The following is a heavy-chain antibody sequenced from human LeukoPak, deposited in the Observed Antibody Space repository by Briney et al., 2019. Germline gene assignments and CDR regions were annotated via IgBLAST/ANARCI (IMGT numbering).Heavy chain of an antibody. CDR3: ATRRERAAAGQLGAFDI. J-gene: IGHJ3*02. D-gene: IGHD6-13*01. Sequence: PGGSLRLSCAASGFTFSSYAMHWVRQAPGKGLEWVAVISYDGSNKYYADSVKGRFTISRVNSKNTLYLQMNSLRAEDTAVYYCATRRERAAAGQLGAFDIWGQGTMVTVSS. CDR1: GFTFSSYA. CDR2: ISYDGSNK. V-gene: IGHV3-30*04.